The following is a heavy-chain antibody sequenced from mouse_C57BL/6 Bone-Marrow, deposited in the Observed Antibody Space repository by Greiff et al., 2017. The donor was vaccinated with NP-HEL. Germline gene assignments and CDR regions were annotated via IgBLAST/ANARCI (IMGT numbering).Heavy chain of an antibody. CDR3: ATGDMKGSSGYPFAY. D-gene: IGHD3-2*02. Sequence: VKLMESGAELMKPGASVKLSCKATGYTFTGYWIEWVKQRPGHGLEWIGEILPGSGSTNYNEKFKGKATFTADTSSNTAYMQLSSLTTEDSAIYYCATGDMKGSSGYPFAYWGQGTLVTVSA. J-gene: IGHJ3*01. V-gene: IGHV1-9*01. CDR1: GYTFTGYW. CDR2: ILPGSGST.